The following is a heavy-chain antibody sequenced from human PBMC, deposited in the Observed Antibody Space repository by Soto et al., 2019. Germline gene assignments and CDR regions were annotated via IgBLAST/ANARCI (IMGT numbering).Heavy chain of an antibody. CDR3: ARGNSEYYDFWSGYSPYYYYYYMDV. Sequence: SETLSLTCAVYGGSFSGYYWSWIRQPPGKGLEWIGEINHSGSTNYSPSLKSRVTISVDTSKNQFSLKLSSVTAADTAVYYCARGNSEYYDFWSGYSPYYYYYYMDVWGKGTTVTVSS. CDR1: GGSFSGYY. D-gene: IGHD3-3*01. CDR2: INHSGST. V-gene: IGHV4-34*01. J-gene: IGHJ6*03.